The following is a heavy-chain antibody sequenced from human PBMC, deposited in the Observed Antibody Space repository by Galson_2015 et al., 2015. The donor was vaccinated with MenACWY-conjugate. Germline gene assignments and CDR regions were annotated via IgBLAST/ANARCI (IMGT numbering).Heavy chain of an antibody. D-gene: IGHD2-2*01. CDR3: AREIVVAPAASWGDYYYGMDV. CDR1: GYTFTNYA. CDR2: INAGNGNT. J-gene: IGHJ6*02. Sequence: SVKVSCKASGYTFTNYAMHWVRQAPGQRLEWMGWINAGNGNTKYSQKFQDRVTITSDTSASTAYMELSSLRSEDTAVYYCAREIVVAPAASWGDYYYGMDVWGQGTTVTVSS. V-gene: IGHV1-3*01.